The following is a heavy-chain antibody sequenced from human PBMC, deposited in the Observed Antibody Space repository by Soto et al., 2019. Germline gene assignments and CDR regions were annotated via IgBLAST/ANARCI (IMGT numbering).Heavy chain of an antibody. J-gene: IGHJ5*02. CDR1: GYTFTSYY. V-gene: IGHV1-46*01. CDR3: AKAPAFLWCGGLFP. Sequence: QVQLVQSGAEVKKPGASMKVSCKASGYTFTSYYMHWVRQAPGQGLEWMGIINPSGGSTSYAQKLQGRDTMNRHTSASTVYMALSSLRSEDTDVYYCAKAPAFLWCGGLFPWGQGTLVTVSS. CDR2: INPSGGST. D-gene: IGHD3-10*01.